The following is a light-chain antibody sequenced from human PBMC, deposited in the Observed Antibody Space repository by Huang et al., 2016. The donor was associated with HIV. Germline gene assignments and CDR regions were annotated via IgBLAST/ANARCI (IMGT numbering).Light chain of an antibody. J-gene: IGKJ2*01. Sequence: DIQMTQSPPSLSASVGDRLTITCRASQSINTYLNWYQQKPGKAPKLLIYGASNLQSGVPSRFSGNVSETDFTLTISSLQPEDFGSYYCQQSYTTPPTFDQGTKLEI. V-gene: IGKV1-39*01. CDR2: GAS. CDR3: QQSYTTPPT. CDR1: QSINTY.